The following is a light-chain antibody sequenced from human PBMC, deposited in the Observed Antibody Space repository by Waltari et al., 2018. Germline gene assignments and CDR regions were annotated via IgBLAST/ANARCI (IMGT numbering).Light chain of an antibody. CDR3: QQHGTLPAT. CDR1: QSVGSSS. Sequence: EIVLTQSPGTASLSPGDRVTLSCRASQSVGSSSLAWYQQKPGQAPRLVIYRASRRATGLPGRFRGNGSGTDFSLTISRMEPEDFAVYYCQQHGTLPATFGQGTKVEIK. V-gene: IGKV3-20*01. J-gene: IGKJ1*01. CDR2: RAS.